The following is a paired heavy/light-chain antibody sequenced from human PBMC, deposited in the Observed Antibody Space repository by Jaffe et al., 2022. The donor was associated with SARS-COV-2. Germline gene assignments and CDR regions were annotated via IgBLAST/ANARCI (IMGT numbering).Light chain of an antibody. Sequence: QSALTQPASVSGSPGQSITISCTGTSSDVGGYNYVSWYQQHPGKAPKLIIYDVSNRPSGVSNRFSGSKSANTASLTISGLQAEDEADYYCGSYTSSSPVVFGGGTKLTVL. V-gene: IGLV2-14*01. CDR3: GSYTSSSPVV. CDR1: SSDVGGYNY. J-gene: IGLJ2*01. CDR2: DVS.
Heavy chain of an antibody. CDR3: ARHREGAPVYMDV. CDR1: GGSISTNNYF. J-gene: IGHJ6*03. Sequence: QLQLQESGPGLVKPSETLSLTCTVSGGSISTNNYFWGWIRQPPGKGLEWIGSLYYSGSTYYNPSLKSRVTISVDTSNNQFSLKLRSVTAADTAVYYCARHREGAPVYMDVWGKGTTVTVSS. D-gene: IGHD1-26*01. CDR2: LYYSGST. V-gene: IGHV4-39*01.